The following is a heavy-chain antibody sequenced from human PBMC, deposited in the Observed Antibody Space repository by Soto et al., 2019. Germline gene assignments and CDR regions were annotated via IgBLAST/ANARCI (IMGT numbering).Heavy chain of an antibody. CDR1: GGSISSGGYY. CDR3: ARLGRGPWNSSGWLPWFDP. V-gene: IGHV4-31*03. Sequence: SETLSLTCTVSGGSISSGGYYWSWIRHHPGKGLEWIGYIYYSGSTYYNPSLKSRVTISVDTSKNQFSLKLSSVTAADTAVYYCARLGRGPWNSSGWLPWFDPWGQGTLVTVSS. J-gene: IGHJ5*02. D-gene: IGHD6-19*01. CDR2: IYYSGST.